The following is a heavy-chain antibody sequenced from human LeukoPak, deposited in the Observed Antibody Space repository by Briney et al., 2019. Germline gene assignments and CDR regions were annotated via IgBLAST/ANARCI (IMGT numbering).Heavy chain of an antibody. V-gene: IGHV3-23*01. CDR2: ISGGGDST. Sequence: GGSLRLSCAASGFTFSSYGMSWVRQAPGKGLEWVSTISGGGDSTYYADSVKGRFTIPRDNSKNTLYLQMYSLRAEDTAVYYCAKDYKGATPFAYWGQGTLVTV. CDR3: AKDYKGATPFAY. D-gene: IGHD1-26*01. J-gene: IGHJ4*02. CDR1: GFTFSSYG.